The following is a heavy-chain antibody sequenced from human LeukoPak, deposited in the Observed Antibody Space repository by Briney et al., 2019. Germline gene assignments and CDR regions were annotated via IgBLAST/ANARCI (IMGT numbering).Heavy chain of an antibody. V-gene: IGHV1-18*01. Sequence: GASVTVSCTASGYSFTMFGISWVRQAPGQGLEWMGWISAYNGNTNYVQKLQGRVTMTTDTSTNTAYMELRSLRYDDTAVYYCVRDRGELPHSHFDYWGQGTLVTVSS. J-gene: IGHJ4*02. CDR2: ISAYNGNT. CDR1: GYSFTMFG. CDR3: VRDRGELPHSHFDY. D-gene: IGHD1-26*01.